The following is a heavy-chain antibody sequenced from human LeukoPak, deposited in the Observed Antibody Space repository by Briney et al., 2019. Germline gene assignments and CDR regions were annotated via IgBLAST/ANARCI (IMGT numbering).Heavy chain of an antibody. CDR1: GFTFSDSY. V-gene: IGHV3-11*01. J-gene: IGHJ4*02. CDR3: ARGKYSFDY. CDR2: ISSSGSTI. Sequence: GGSLRLSCAASGFTFSDSYMSWIRQAPGKGLEYITYISSSGSTIYYADSVKGRFTLSRDNAKNSLSLEMNSLRAEDTAVYYCARGKYSFDYWGQGTLVTVSS.